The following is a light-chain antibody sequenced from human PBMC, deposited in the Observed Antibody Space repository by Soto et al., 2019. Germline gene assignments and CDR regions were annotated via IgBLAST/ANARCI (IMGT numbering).Light chain of an antibody. V-gene: IGLV2-14*01. Sequence: QSVLTQPASVSGSPGQSITISCTGTSSDVGGYNYVSWYQQLPGKAPKLMIYDVNNRPSGVSNRFSDSKSGNTASLTISGLQAEDEADYYCSSYTGSSTFVFGTGTKLTVL. CDR1: SSDVGGYNY. J-gene: IGLJ1*01. CDR3: SSYTGSSTFV. CDR2: DVN.